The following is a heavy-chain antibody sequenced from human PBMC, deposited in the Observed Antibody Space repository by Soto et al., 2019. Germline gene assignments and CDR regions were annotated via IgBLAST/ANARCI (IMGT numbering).Heavy chain of an antibody. Sequence: EVQLLESGGGLVQPGGSLRLFYAASRFTFTTYAMTWVRQAPGKGLEWVSAINSAGTTYYADSVKGRFTISRDNAKNTLSLQMNDLKADDTAVYYCARDWYEDYWGRGTLVTVSS. CDR3: ARDWYEDY. V-gene: IGHV3-23*01. CDR2: INSAGTT. J-gene: IGHJ4*02. CDR1: RFTFTTYA. D-gene: IGHD6-13*01.